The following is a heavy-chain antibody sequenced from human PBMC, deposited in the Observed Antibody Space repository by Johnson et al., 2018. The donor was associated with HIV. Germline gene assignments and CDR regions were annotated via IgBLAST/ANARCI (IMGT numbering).Heavy chain of an antibody. CDR3: AREGYYNFWSGADAFDI. J-gene: IGHJ3*02. D-gene: IGHD3-3*01. V-gene: IGHV3-9*01. CDR1: GFTFDDYA. Sequence: QLVESGGGVVRPGGSLRLSCAASGFTFDDYAMHWVRQAPGKGLEWVSGISWNSGSIGYADSVKGRFTISRDNSKNTLYLQMNSLRAEDTAVYYCAREGYYNFWSGADAFDIWGQGTMVTVSS. CDR2: ISWNSGSI.